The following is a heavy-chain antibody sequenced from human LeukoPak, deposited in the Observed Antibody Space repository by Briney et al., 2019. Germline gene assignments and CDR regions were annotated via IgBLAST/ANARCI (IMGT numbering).Heavy chain of an antibody. V-gene: IGHV3-30*02. J-gene: IGHJ4*02. D-gene: IGHD3-10*01. CDR1: AFTFNNHD. CDR2: IRYDGSNK. CDR3: AKDSGSYYTSDY. Sequence: PGGSLRLSCAASAFTFNNHDMHWVRQAPGKGLEWVAFIRYDGSNKYYADFVEGRFTISRDNSKNTLYLLMNSLRAEDTAVYYCAKDSGSYYTSDYWGQGTLVTVSS.